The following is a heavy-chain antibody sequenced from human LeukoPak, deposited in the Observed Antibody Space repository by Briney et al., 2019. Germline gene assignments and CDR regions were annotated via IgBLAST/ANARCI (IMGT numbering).Heavy chain of an antibody. D-gene: IGHD6-6*01. V-gene: IGHV3-21*01. CDR1: GFIFSSYS. CDR3: ARDHLAPYFASYSSSSGTFDY. Sequence: GGSLRLSCAASGFIFSSYSMNWVRQAPGKGLEWVSSISTSGSYIYYADSVKGRFTISRDNATNSLSLRMNSLRAEDTAVYYCARDHLAPYFASYSSSSGTFDYWGQGTLVTVSS. CDR2: ISTSGSYI. J-gene: IGHJ4*02.